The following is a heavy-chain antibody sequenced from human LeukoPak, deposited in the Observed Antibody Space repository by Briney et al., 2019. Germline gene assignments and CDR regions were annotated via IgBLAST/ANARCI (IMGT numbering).Heavy chain of an antibody. V-gene: IGHV3-23*01. CDR3: GKASTVLKPIDS. CDR2: ISPSGSRT. Sequence: HPGGSLRLSCAASGFSFYTGAMNWVRQAPGKGLEWVSAISPSGSRTYYADSVKGRFTISRDNSRNTLYLQMKSLRPEDTAIYYCGKASTVLKPIDSWGRGTLVTVSS. CDR1: GFSFYTGA. D-gene: IGHD1-14*01. J-gene: IGHJ4*02.